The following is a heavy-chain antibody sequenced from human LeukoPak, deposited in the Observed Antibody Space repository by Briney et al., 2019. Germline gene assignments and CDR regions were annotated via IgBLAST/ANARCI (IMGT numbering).Heavy chain of an antibody. CDR3: ARGVPSSIAARHLDY. CDR2: IYHSGGA. D-gene: IGHD6-6*01. J-gene: IGHJ4*02. Sequence: PSETLSLTCAVSGGSISSSNWWSWVRQPPGKGLEWIGEIYHSGGANYNPSLKSRVTISVDKSKNQFSLKLSSVTAADTAVYYCARGVPSSIAARHLDYWGQGTLVTVSS. CDR1: GGSISSSNW. V-gene: IGHV4-4*02.